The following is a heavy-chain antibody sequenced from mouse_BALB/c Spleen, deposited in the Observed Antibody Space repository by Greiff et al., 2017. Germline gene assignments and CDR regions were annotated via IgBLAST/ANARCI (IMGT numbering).Heavy chain of an antibody. J-gene: IGHJ2*01. Sequence: EVKLMESGGGLVKPGGSLKLSCAASGFTFSSYAMSWVRQTPEKRLEWVASISSGGSTYYPDSVKGRFTISRDNARNILYLQMSSLRSEDTAMYYCARGQGGNYYFDYWGQGTTLTVSS. CDR1: GFTFSSYA. D-gene: IGHD2-1*01. CDR2: ISSGGST. V-gene: IGHV5-6-5*01. CDR3: ARGQGGNYYFDY.